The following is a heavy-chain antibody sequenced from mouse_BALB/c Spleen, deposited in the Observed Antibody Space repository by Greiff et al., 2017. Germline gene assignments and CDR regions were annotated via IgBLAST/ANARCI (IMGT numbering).Heavy chain of an antibody. CDR3: ARRDYYGNPWFAY. Sequence: EVQLKESGPGLVKPSQSLSLTCTVTGYSITSDYAWNWIRQFPGNKLEWMGYISYSGSTSYNPSLKSRISITRDTSKNQFFLQLNSVTTEDTATYYCARRDYYGNPWFAYWGQGTLVTVSA. J-gene: IGHJ3*01. V-gene: IGHV3-2*02. D-gene: IGHD2-1*01. CDR1: GYSITSDYA. CDR2: ISYSGST.